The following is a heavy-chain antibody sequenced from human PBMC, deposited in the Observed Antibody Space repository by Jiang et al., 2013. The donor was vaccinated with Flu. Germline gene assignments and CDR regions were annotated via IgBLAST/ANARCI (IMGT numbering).Heavy chain of an antibody. J-gene: IGHJ4*02. D-gene: IGHD3-3*01. CDR1: GFTFSSYA. CDR3: ARDVSRFLEILDY. Sequence: VQLLESGGGVVQPGRSLRLSCAASGFTFSSYAMHWVRQAPGKGLEWVAVISYDGSNKYYADSVKGRFTISRDKSKNTLYLQMNSLRAEDTAVYYCARDVSRFLEILDYWGQGTLVTVSS. CDR2: ISYDGSNK. V-gene: IGHV3-30-3*01.